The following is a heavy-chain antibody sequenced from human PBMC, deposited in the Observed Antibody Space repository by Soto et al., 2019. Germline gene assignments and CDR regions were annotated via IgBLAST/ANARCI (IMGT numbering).Heavy chain of an antibody. CDR1: GFTFSTYS. CDR2: MSSRSLTI. CDR3: ARGGRRSDKCIDV. Sequence: GGSLRLSCAASGFTFSTYSMNWVRQAPGKGLEWVSYMSSRSLTIYYTDSVKGRFTISRDNAKNSLYLQMNSLRDEDTAVYYCARGGRRSDKCIDVWGQGTTVTVSS. J-gene: IGHJ6*02. V-gene: IGHV3-48*02. D-gene: IGHD3-16*01.